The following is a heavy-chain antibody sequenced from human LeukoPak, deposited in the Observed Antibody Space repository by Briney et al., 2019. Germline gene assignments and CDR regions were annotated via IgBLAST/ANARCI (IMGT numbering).Heavy chain of an antibody. Sequence: GSSVKVSCKASVGTFRRYEIGWLRQAPPQRLEGMGGIIPIFGKANYPQKFQGRVTITTDESTSTAYMELSSLRSEDTAAYYGSTRSSSPYYYYYMDVWGKGTTVTVSS. CDR1: VGTFRRYE. CDR2: IIPIFGKA. D-gene: IGHD6-6*01. V-gene: IGHV1-69*05. J-gene: IGHJ6*03. CDR3: STRSSSPYYYYYMDV.